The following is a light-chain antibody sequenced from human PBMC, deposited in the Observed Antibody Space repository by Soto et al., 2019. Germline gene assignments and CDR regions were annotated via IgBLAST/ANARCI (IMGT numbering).Light chain of an antibody. Sequence: DIVMTQSPDSLAVSLGERATINCKSSQSVLYSSNNKNYLAWYQQKPGQPPKLLIYWASTRESGVPDRFSGSGSGTDFPLTISSLQAEDVAVYYCQQYYNTPQTFGQGTKVEI. J-gene: IGKJ1*01. CDR1: QSVLYSSNNKNY. CDR2: WAS. CDR3: QQYYNTPQT. V-gene: IGKV4-1*01.